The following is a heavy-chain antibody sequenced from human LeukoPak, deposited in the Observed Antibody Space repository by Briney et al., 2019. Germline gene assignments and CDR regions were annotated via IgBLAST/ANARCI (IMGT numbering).Heavy chain of an antibody. D-gene: IGHD1-1*01. CDR3: ARGNYYYYYYMDV. J-gene: IGHJ6*03. CDR2: IYSGGST. Sequence: PGGSLRLSCAASGFTVSSNYMSRVRQAPGKGLEWVSVIYSGGSTYYADSVKGRFTISRDNSKNTLYLQMNSLRAEDTAVYYCARGNYYYYYYMDVWGKGTTVTVSS. V-gene: IGHV3-66*02. CDR1: GFTVSSNY.